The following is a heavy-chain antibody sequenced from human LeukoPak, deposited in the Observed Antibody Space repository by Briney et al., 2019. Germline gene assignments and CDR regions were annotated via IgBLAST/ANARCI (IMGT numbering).Heavy chain of an antibody. CDR1: GFTFSSYG. CDR2: IWYDGSNK. CDR3: ARGGLGWLQLGY. J-gene: IGHJ4*02. D-gene: IGHD5-24*01. Sequence: GGSLRLSCAVSGFTFSSYGMHWVRQAPGKGLEWVAVIWYDGSNKYYADSVKGRFTISRDDSKNTLYLQMNSLRAEDTAVYYCARGGLGWLQLGYWGQGTLVTVSS. V-gene: IGHV3-33*01.